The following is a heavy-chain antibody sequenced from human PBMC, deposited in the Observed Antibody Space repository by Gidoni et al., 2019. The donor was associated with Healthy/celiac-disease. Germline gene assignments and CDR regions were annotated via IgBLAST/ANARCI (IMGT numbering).Heavy chain of an antibody. D-gene: IGHD6-13*01. V-gene: IGHV4-34*01. J-gene: IGHJ6*03. Sequence: QVQLQQWGAGLLKPSETLSLPCAVYGGSFSGYYWSWIRQPPGKGLEWIGEINHSGSTNYNPSLKSRVTISVDTSKNQFSLKLSSVTAADTAVYYCARQRGGSSSWPYYYYYMDVWGKGTTVTVSS. CDR1: GGSFSGYY. CDR3: ARQRGGSSSWPYYYYYMDV. CDR2: INHSGST.